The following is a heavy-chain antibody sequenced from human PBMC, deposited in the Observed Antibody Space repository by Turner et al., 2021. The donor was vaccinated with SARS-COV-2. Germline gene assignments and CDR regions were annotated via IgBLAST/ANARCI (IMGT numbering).Heavy chain of an antibody. Sequence: EVQMVESGGGVVQPGRCLRFSCAASGFTLDDYAMHWVRQAPGKVLEWVSGISWNSGSIGYADSVKGRFTISRDNAKNSLYLQMNSLRAEDTALYYCAKDIGSGYVDYFDYWGQGTLVTVSS. J-gene: IGHJ4*02. CDR3: AKDIGSGYVDYFDY. D-gene: IGHD3-16*01. V-gene: IGHV3-9*01. CDR2: ISWNSGSI. CDR1: GFTLDDYA.